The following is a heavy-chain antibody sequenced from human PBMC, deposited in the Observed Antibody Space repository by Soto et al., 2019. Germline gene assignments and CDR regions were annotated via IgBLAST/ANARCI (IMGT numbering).Heavy chain of an antibody. V-gene: IGHV3-21*01. Sequence: EVQLVESGGGLVKPGGSLRLSCAASGFTFSSYSRNWVRQAPGKGLEWVSSISSSSSYIYYADSVKGRFTISRDNAKNSLYLQMNSLRAEDTAVYYCASTVVRGVDDYWGQGTLVTVSS. CDR2: ISSSSSYI. J-gene: IGHJ4*02. CDR3: ASTVVRGVDDY. D-gene: IGHD3-10*01. CDR1: GFTFSSYS.